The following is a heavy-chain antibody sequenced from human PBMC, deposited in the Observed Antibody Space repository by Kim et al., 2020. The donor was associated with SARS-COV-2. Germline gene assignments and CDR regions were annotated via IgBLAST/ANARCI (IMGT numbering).Heavy chain of an antibody. CDR2: ISYDGSNQ. V-gene: IGHV3-30*18. D-gene: IGHD2-2*01. J-gene: IGHJ6*03. CDR1: GFTFTNYG. Sequence: GGSLRLSCAASGFTFTNYGMHWVRQAPGKGLEWVAIISYDGSNQQYRDSVKGRFTISRDNSQNTLYLQMNSLRAEDTAVYYCAKDDEEWGGGSYQCMDVWGKGTTVIVSS. CDR3: AKDDEEWGGGSYQCMDV.